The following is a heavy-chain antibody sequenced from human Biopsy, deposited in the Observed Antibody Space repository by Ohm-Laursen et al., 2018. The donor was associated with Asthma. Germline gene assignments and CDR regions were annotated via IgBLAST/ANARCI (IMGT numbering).Heavy chain of an antibody. CDR3: VRHQYSSSWSTFDY. CDR2: MYHSGSP. Sequence: SDTLSLTCAVYGGSFSSNYWSWIRQTPGEGMEWIGSMYHSGSPYYHPSLKSRATISVDTSKNQLSLKMSSVTAADTAVYFCVRHQYSSSWSTFDYWGQGTTATVSS. J-gene: IGHJ4*02. CDR1: GGSFSSNY. V-gene: IGHV4-39*01. D-gene: IGHD3-22*01.